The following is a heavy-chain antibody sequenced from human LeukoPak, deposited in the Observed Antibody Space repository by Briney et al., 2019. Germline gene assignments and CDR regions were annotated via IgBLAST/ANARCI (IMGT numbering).Heavy chain of an antibody. V-gene: IGHV1-69*13. CDR1: GGTFSSYA. CDR2: IIPIFGTA. Sequence: EASVKVSCKASGGTFSSYAISWVRQAPGQGLEWMGGIIPIFGTANYAQKFQGRVTITADESTSTAYMELSRLRSDDTAVYYCARGGAAYYYGSGNLDYWGQGTLVTVSS. D-gene: IGHD3-10*01. CDR3: ARGGAAYYYGSGNLDY. J-gene: IGHJ4*02.